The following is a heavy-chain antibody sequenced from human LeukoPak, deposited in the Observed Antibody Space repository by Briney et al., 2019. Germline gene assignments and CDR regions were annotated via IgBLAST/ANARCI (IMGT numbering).Heavy chain of an antibody. CDR1: GLTVSSNY. V-gene: IGHV3-66*01. D-gene: IGHD3-16*01. CDR2: IYSGGST. CDR3: ARSRYDYVWGSYSEIDY. Sequence: GGSLRLSCAASGLTVSSNYMSWVRQAPGKGLEWVSVIYSGGSTYYADSVKGRFTISRDNSKNTLYLQMNSLRAKDTAVYYCARSRYDYVWGSYSEIDYWGQGTLATVSS. J-gene: IGHJ4*02.